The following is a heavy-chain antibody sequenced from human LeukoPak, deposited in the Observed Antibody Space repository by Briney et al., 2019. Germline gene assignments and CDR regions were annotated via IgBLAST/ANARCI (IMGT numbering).Heavy chain of an antibody. D-gene: IGHD2-2*02. J-gene: IGHJ4*02. V-gene: IGHV3-21*01. CDR2: ISSSSSYI. CDR1: GFTFSSYS. Sequence: PGGSLRLSCAASGFTFSSYSMNWVSQAPGKGLEWVSSISSSSSYIYYTDSVKGRFTISRDNAKNSLYLQMNSLTAEDTAVYYCARGPIPDYWGQGTLVTVSS. CDR3: ARGPIPDY.